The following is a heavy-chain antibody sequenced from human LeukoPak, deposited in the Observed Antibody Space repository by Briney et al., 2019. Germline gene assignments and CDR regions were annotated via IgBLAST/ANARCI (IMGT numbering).Heavy chain of an antibody. Sequence: GESLKISCKGSGYSFTSYWIGWVRQMPGKGREWMGIIYPGDSDTRYSPSFQGQVTISADKSISTAYLQWSSLKASDTAMYYCARRVSSSGWFDPWGQEPWSPSPQ. J-gene: IGHJ5*02. CDR2: IYPGDSDT. D-gene: IGHD6-6*01. CDR1: GYSFTSYW. V-gene: IGHV5-51*01. CDR3: ARRVSSSGWFDP.